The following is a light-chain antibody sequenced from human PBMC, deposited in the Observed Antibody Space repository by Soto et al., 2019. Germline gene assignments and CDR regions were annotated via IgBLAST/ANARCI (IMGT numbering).Light chain of an antibody. V-gene: IGLV2-14*03. CDR3: SSYTSSTTRAV. J-gene: IGLJ2*01. Sequence: QSVLTQPASVSGSPGQSITISCTGTSSDVGGYNYVSWYQQHPGKAPKVMIYDVSKRPSGVSNRFSGSKSGNTASLTISGLQVEDEADYYCSSYTSSTTRAVFGGGTKLTVL. CDR2: DVS. CDR1: SSDVGGYNY.